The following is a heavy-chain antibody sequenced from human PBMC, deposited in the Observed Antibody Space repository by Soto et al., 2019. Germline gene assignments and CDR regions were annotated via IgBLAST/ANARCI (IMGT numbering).Heavy chain of an antibody. J-gene: IGHJ1*01. D-gene: IGHD3-10*01. CDR2: IKSKTDGGTT. CDR3: TLKEVRGVIIGYFQH. V-gene: IGHV3-15*01. CDR1: GFTFSNAW. Sequence: GGSLRLSCAASGFTFSNAWMSWVRQAPGKGLEWVGRIKSKTDGGTTDYAAPVKGRFTISRDDSKNTLYLQMNSLKTEDTAVYYCTLKEVRGVIIGYFQHWGQGTLVTVSS.